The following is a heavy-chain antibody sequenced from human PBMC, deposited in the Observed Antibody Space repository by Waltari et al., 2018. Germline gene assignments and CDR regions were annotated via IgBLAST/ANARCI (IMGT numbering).Heavy chain of an antibody. V-gene: IGHV1-2*06. J-gene: IGHJ4*02. CDR1: GYIFTDYY. CDR3: GRGLLPSPQNTAFISY. CDR2: IHPNSGGT. Sequence: QVQLEQSGAEVKKPGASVKVSCKTSGYIFTDYYIHWVRQAPGQGLEWLGRIHPNSGGTHSAQDFQARVTLTRDTSITTAYMELRGLTSNDTAVYFCGRGLLPSPQNTAFISYWGRGTLVTVSS. D-gene: IGHD5-18*01.